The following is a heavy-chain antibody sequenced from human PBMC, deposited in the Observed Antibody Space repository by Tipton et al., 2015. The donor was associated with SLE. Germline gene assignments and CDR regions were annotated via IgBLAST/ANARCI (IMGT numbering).Heavy chain of an antibody. V-gene: IGHV4-59*11. Sequence: TLPLTCTVSGGSISSHYWSWIRQPPGKGLEWIGYIYYSGSTNYNPSLKSRVTISVDTSKNQFSLKLSSVTAADTAVYYCARLTTAMDYWGQGTLVTVSS. CDR3: ARLTTAMDY. D-gene: IGHD4-17*01. J-gene: IGHJ4*02. CDR2: IYYSGST. CDR1: GGSISSHY.